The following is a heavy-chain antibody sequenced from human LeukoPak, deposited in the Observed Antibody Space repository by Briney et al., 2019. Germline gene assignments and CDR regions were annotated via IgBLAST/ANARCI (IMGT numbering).Heavy chain of an antibody. V-gene: IGHV3-23*01. J-gene: IGHJ4*02. CDR2: ISGSGGST. D-gene: IGHD3-3*01. CDR1: GFTVSSNY. Sequence: GSLRLSCAASGFTVSSNYMSWVRQAPGKGLEWVSAISGSGGSTYYADSVKGRFTISRDNSKNTLYLQMNSLRAEDTAVYYCAKDRPGPYYDFWSGYLYYWGQGTLVTVSS. CDR3: AKDRPGPYYDFWSGYLYY.